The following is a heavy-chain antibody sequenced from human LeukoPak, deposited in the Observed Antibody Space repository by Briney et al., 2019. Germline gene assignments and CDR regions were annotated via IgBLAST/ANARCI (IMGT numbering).Heavy chain of an antibody. D-gene: IGHD4-17*01. J-gene: IGHJ4*02. CDR2: FDPEDGET. Sequence: ASVKVSCKVSGYTLTELSMHWVRQAPGKGLEWMGGFDPEDGETIYAQKFQSRVTMTEDTSTDTAYMELSSLRSEDTAVYYCATGVGDAMANYFDYWGQGTLVTVSS. CDR3: ATGVGDAMANYFDY. CDR1: GYTLTELS. V-gene: IGHV1-24*01.